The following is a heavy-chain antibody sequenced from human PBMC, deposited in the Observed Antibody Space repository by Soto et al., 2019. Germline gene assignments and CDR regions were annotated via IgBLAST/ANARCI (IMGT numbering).Heavy chain of an antibody. CDR3: ASSIAGHYYYGMDV. Sequence: AVKVSCKACGGTFSSYAISWVRQAPGQGLEWMGGIIPIFGTANYAQKFQGRVTITADESTSTAYMELSSLRSEDTAVYYCASSIAGHYYYGMDVWGQGTTVT. CDR1: GGTFSSYA. D-gene: IGHD6-6*01. J-gene: IGHJ6*02. V-gene: IGHV1-69*13. CDR2: IIPIFGTA.